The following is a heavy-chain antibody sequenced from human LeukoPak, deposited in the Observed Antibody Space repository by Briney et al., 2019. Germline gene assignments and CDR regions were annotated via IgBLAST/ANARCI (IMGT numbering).Heavy chain of an antibody. J-gene: IGHJ4*02. CDR1: GGSFSGYY. D-gene: IGHD3-22*01. V-gene: IGHV4-34*01. CDR3: TRELSGSQDY. CDR2: INHSGTT. Sequence: SETLSLTCAVYGGSFSGYYWSWIRQPPGKGLEWIGEINHSGTTYYNPSLKSRVTISVDTSKKQFSLKLSSVTAADTAVYYCTRELSGSQDYWGQGTLVTVSS.